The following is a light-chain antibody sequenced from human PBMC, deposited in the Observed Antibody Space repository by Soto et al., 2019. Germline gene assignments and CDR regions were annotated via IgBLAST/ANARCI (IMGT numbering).Light chain of an antibody. J-gene: IGKJ1*01. Sequence: EIVLTQSPGTLSLSPGERATLSCRASQSVSSSFLAWYQQKPGQAPRLLIYGASSRATGIPDRFSGSGSGTDFTLTISRLEPEDFAVYYCQQYGSSPPWTFGQRTKLEIK. V-gene: IGKV3-20*01. CDR3: QQYGSSPPWT. CDR2: GAS. CDR1: QSVSSSF.